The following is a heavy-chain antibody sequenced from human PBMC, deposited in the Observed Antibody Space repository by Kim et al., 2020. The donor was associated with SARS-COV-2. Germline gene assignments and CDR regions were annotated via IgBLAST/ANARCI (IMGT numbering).Heavy chain of an antibody. D-gene: IGHD3-10*01. J-gene: IGHJ6*02. Sequence: GGSLRLSCAASGFTFSSYGMHWVRQAPGKGLEWVAVIWYDGSNKYYADSVKGRFTISRDNSKNTLYLQMNSLRAEDTAVYYCARDLWAGVRGVIITSNYYYYGMDVWGQGTTVTVSS. CDR3: ARDLWAGVRGVIITSNYYYYGMDV. CDR2: IWYDGSNK. CDR1: GFTFSSYG. V-gene: IGHV3-33*01.